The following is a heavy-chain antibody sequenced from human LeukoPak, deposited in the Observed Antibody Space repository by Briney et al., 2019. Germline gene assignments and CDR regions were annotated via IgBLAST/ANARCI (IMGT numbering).Heavy chain of an antibody. CDR3: AKPLAAAGSLFDY. Sequence: GRSLRLSCAASGFTFDDYAMHWVRQAPGKGLEWVSGISWNSGSIGYADSVKGRFTISRDNAKNSLYLQMNSLRAEDTALYYCAKPLAAAGSLFDYWGQGTLVTVSS. J-gene: IGHJ4*02. CDR2: ISWNSGSI. D-gene: IGHD6-13*01. V-gene: IGHV3-9*01. CDR1: GFTFDDYA.